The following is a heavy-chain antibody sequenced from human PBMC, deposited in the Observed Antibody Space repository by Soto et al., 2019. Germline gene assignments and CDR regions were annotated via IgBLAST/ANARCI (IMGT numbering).Heavy chain of an antibody. J-gene: IGHJ6*02. Sequence: PGGSLRLSCAAAGFTFRDHYMDWVRLNPGKGLEWVGRTRNKANSYTTEYAASVKGRFTISRDDSKNSLYLQMNSLKTEDTAVYYCARDRRITIFGVVIPYGMDVWGQGTTVTVSS. CDR2: TRNKANSYTT. CDR1: GFTFRDHY. D-gene: IGHD3-3*01. V-gene: IGHV3-72*01. CDR3: ARDRRITIFGVVIPYGMDV.